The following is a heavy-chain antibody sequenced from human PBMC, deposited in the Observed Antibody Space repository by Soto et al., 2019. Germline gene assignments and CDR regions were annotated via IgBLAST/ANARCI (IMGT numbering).Heavy chain of an antibody. D-gene: IGHD3-3*01. Sequence: GGSLRFSCGASEFTFSTYCMHLVRQAPGKGLECVAALSHDESNKFYAASVKGRFTISRYNSKDPLYLEMFSLRAGATCVYYCGRDPLLYEFWSAYHMEVWG. V-gene: IGHV3-30*03. CDR3: GRDPLLYEFWSAYHMEV. CDR1: EFTFSTYC. CDR2: LSHDESNK. J-gene: IGHJ6*03.